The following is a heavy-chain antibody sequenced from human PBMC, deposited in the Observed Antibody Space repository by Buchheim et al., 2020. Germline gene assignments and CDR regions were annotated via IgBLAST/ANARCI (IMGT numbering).Heavy chain of an antibody. Sequence: QVQLVQSGAEVKKPGASVKVSCKASGYTFTSYYMHWVRQAPGQGLEWMGIINPSGGSTSYAQKFQGRVTMTRDTPTSTVDMELSSLRSEDTAVYYCARDGPPKGYYDSLDYWGQGTL. CDR1: GYTFTSYY. J-gene: IGHJ4*02. CDR2: INPSGGST. D-gene: IGHD3-22*01. V-gene: IGHV1-46*01. CDR3: ARDGPPKGYYDSLDY.